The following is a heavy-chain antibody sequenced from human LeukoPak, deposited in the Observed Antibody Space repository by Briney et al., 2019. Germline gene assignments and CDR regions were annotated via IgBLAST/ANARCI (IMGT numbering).Heavy chain of an antibody. CDR1: GASISSFY. D-gene: IGHD1-26*01. Sequence: TPETLSLTCTISGASISSFYWSWIRQPPGKGLEWIGSINYSGSTNYNPSLKSRVTISIDTSKNQISLKLRSVTAADTAVYYCARDGYSGSYSHDAFDIWAKGQWSPSLQ. V-gene: IGHV4-59*01. CDR2: INYSGST. CDR3: ARDGYSGSYSHDAFDI. J-gene: IGHJ3*02.